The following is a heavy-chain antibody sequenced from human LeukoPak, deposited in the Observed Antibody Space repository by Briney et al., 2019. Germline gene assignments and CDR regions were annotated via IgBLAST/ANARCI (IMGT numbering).Heavy chain of an antibody. CDR2: ISAYNGNT. Sequence: GASVKVSCTASVYSFTTYGISWVRQAPGQGLEWMGWISAYNGNTNYAQKLQGRVTMTTDTSTSTAYMELRSLRYDDTAVYYCARDMIAARPTWFDPWGQGTLVTVSS. D-gene: IGHD6-6*01. CDR3: ARDMIAARPTWFDP. J-gene: IGHJ5*02. V-gene: IGHV1-18*01. CDR1: VYSFTTYG.